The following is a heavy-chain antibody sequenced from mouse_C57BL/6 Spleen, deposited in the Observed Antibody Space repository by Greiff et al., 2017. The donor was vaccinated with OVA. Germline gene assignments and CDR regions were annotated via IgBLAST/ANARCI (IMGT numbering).Heavy chain of an antibody. CDR2: IDPSDSYT. J-gene: IGHJ2*01. D-gene: IGHD3-2*02. CDR1: GYTFTSYW. CDR3: ARGDSSVADY. Sequence: QVQLKESGAELVKPGASVKLSCKASGYTFTSYWMQWVKQRPGQGLEWIGEIDPSDSYTNYNQKFKGKATLTVDTSSSTAYMQLSSLTSEDSAVYYCARGDSSVADYWGQGTTLTVSS. V-gene: IGHV1-50*01.